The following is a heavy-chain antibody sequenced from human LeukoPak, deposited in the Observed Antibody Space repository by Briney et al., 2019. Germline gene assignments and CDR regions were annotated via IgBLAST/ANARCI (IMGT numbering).Heavy chain of an antibody. CDR3: ARDWELPGPFDI. J-gene: IGHJ3*02. CDR1: GYTFTSYG. V-gene: IGHV1-18*01. CDR2: ISAYNGNT. D-gene: IGHD1-26*01. Sequence: GASVKVSCKASGYTFTSYGISWVRQAPGQGREWMGWISAYNGNTNYAQKLQGRVTMTTDASTSTAYMELRSLRSDDTAVYYCARDWELPGPFDIWGQGTMVTVSS.